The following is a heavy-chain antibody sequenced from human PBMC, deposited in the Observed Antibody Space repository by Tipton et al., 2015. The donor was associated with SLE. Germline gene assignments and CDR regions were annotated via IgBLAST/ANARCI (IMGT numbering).Heavy chain of an antibody. Sequence: QLVQSGAEVKKPGASVKVSCKASGYTFTSYDINWVRQAPGQGLEWMGWMSPYNGNTNYAQKLQGRVTMTTDTSTSTAYMELRSLRSDDTAVYYCARDIFVSGWFRFYYWGHRALVSVSS. CDR1: GYTFTSYD. J-gene: IGHJ4*01. V-gene: IGHV1-18*01. CDR3: ARDIFVSGWFRFYY. D-gene: IGHD6-19*01. CDR2: MSPYNGNT.